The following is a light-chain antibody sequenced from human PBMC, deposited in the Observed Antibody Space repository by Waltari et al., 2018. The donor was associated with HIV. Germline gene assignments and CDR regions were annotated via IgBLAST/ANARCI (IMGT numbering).Light chain of an antibody. CDR2: RNN. V-gene: IGLV1-47*01. CDR1: SSNIGSHY. J-gene: IGLJ3*02. Sequence: QSVLTQPPSASGTPGPGVTISCVGDSSNIGSHYVYWYQQLPGTAPKVLIYRNNQRPSGVPDRFSGSKSGASASLTISGLRSADEAVYFCATRDGSLKVFGGGTKLTVL. CDR3: ATRDGSLKV.